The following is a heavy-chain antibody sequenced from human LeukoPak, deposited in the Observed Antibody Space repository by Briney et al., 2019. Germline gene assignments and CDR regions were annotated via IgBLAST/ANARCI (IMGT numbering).Heavy chain of an antibody. J-gene: IGHJ4*02. CDR2: IYNRGST. CDR1: GASISSYY. V-gene: IGHV4-59*01. D-gene: IGHD6-13*01. CDR3: VSGPYPAAGTDHQFDY. Sequence: SETLSLTCTVSGASISSYYWSWIRQPPGKGLEWIGYIYNRGSTEYNPSLKSRVTISVDTSKNQFFLKLSSVTAADTAVYYCVSGPYPAAGTDHQFDYWGQGTLVTVSS.